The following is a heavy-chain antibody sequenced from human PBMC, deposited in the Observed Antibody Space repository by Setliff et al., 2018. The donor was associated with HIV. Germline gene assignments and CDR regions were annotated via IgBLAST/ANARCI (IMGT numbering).Heavy chain of an antibody. Sequence: PSETLSLTCSVSGGSMSGYYWNWIRQPAGKGLEWIGRVYASAYSNYNPSLKSRVTMSVDTSQNQFSLKLRSVNAADTAVYYCVRDWVTRSNYYGSGSPWYFDFWGRGILVTVSS. J-gene: IGHJ2*01. CDR2: VYASAYS. V-gene: IGHV4-4*07. CDR3: VRDWVTRSNYYGSGSPWYFDF. D-gene: IGHD3-10*01. CDR1: GGSMSGYY.